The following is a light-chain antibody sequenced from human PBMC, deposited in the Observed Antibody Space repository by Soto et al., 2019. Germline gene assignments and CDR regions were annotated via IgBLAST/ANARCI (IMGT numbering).Light chain of an antibody. Sequence: EIVLTQSPGTLSLSPGERATLSCRASQSVSSTYLAWYQQQPGQAPRLLIYGASNRATGIPDRFSGSGSGTDFTLTISGLEPEDFAVYYCQQYGSSSWTFGQGTKVDIK. CDR2: GAS. V-gene: IGKV3-20*01. CDR1: QSVSSTY. CDR3: QQYGSSSWT. J-gene: IGKJ1*01.